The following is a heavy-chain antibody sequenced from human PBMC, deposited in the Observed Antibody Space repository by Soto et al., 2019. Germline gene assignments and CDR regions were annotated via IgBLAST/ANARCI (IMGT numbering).Heavy chain of an antibody. V-gene: IGHV3-30-3*01. J-gene: IGHJ4*02. CDR3: AREGRDYYGSGSYYNLHFDY. D-gene: IGHD3-10*01. CDR2: IPYDGSNK. Sequence: GGSLRLSCAASGFTFSSYAMHWVRQAPGKGLEWVAVIPYDGSNKYYADSVKGRFTISRDNSKNTLYLQMNSLRAEDTAVYYCAREGRDYYGSGSYYNLHFDYWGQGTLVTVSS. CDR1: GFTFSSYA.